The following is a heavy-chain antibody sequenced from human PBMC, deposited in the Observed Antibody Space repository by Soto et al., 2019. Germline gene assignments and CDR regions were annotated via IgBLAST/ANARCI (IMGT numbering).Heavy chain of an antibody. CDR3: ASQDYDILTGYNGDY. CDR1: GGSFSGYY. J-gene: IGHJ4*02. CDR2: INHSGST. Sequence: QVQLQQWGAGLLKPSETLSLTCAVYGGSFSGYYWSWIRQPPGKGLEWIGEINHSGSTNYNPSLKSRVTISVDMSKNQFSLKLSSVTAADTAVYYCASQDYDILTGYNGDYWGQGTLVTVSS. D-gene: IGHD3-9*01. V-gene: IGHV4-34*01.